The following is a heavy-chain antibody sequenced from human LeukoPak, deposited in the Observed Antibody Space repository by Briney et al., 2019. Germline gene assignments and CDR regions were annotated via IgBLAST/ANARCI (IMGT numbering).Heavy chain of an antibody. V-gene: IGHV3-30*02. J-gene: IGHJ4*02. Sequence: GGSLRLSCAASGFTFSGYGMHWVRQAPGKGLEWVAFIRYDGSNKYYADSVKGGFTISRDNSKNTLYLQMNSLRAEDTAVYYCAKALRMSYYFDYWGQGTLVTVSS. CDR1: GFTFSGYG. D-gene: IGHD2-15*01. CDR3: AKALRMSYYFDY. CDR2: IRYDGSNK.